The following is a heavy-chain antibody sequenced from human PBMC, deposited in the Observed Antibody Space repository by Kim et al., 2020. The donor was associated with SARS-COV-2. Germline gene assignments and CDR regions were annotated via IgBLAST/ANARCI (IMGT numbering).Heavy chain of an antibody. J-gene: IGHJ4*02. CDR3: ARVRLYSWYGHFDN. V-gene: IGHV3-48*03. D-gene: IGHD6-13*01. CDR2: ISSSGFII. Sequence: GGSLRLSCAASGFTFSGYEMNWVRQAPGKGLEWVAYISSSGFIINYADSIKGRFTISRDNVKNSLYLQMNSLRAEDTAVYYCARVRLYSWYGHFDNWGQGA. CDR1: GFTFSGYE.